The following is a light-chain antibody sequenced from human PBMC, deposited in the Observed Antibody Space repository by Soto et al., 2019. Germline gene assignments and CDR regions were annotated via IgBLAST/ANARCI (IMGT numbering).Light chain of an antibody. CDR2: GAS. Sequence: EIVLTQSPGTLSLSPGERATLSCRASQSVSNTNLAWYQQKPGQAPRLLIYGASSRATGIPDRFSGSGSGPDFTLTISRLEPDDSAVYYCQQYGSAPRTFGQGTKVEIK. CDR3: QQYGSAPRT. CDR1: QSVSNTN. J-gene: IGKJ1*01. V-gene: IGKV3-20*01.